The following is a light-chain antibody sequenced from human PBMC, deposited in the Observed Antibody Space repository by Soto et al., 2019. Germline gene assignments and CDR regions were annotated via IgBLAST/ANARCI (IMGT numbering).Light chain of an antibody. CDR1: NSNIGNKD. J-gene: IGLJ2*01. CDR3: GTWDSGLSVVV. CDR2: DNN. V-gene: IGLV1-51*01. Sequence: QSVLTQPPSVSAAPGQKVTISCSGSNSNIGNKDVYWYQQFPGTAPKLLIYDNNRRPSGIPDRFSASKSGTLATLAITGLQTGDEADYYCGTWDSGLSVVVFGGGTKLTVL.